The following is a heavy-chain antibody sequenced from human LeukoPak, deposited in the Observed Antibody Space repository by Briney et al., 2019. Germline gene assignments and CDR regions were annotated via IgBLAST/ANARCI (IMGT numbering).Heavy chain of an antibody. D-gene: IGHD1-26*01. CDR1: GFAFSRYA. CDR3: ARDSGSYGYFDY. Sequence: PGGSLRLSCAASGFAFSRYAMHWVRQAPGKGLEYVSAISSNGGSTYYANSVKGRFTISRDNSKNTLYLQMGSLRAEDMAVYYCARDSGSYGYFDYWGQGTLVTVSS. J-gene: IGHJ4*02. CDR2: ISSNGGST. V-gene: IGHV3-64*01.